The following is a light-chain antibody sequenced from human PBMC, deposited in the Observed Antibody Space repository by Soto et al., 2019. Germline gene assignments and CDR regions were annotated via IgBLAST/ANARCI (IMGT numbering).Light chain of an antibody. CDR3: QQYNNWPGT. CDR2: YAS. V-gene: IGKV3-15*01. CDR1: QRIGSN. Sequence: EIVMTQSPATLSVSPGERATLSCRASQRIGSNLAWYQQKPGQAPRLLISYASSRATGIPARFSGSGSGAEFTLTISSLQFEDFAVYYCQQYNNWPGTCGGGTRVDIK. J-gene: IGKJ4*01.